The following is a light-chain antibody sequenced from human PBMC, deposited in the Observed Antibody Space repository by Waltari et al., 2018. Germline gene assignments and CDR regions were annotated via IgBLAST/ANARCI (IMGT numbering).Light chain of an antibody. CDR3: QTGGHGTWV. Sequence: QLVLTQSPSASASLGASVRLTCTLSSGHSSNVIAWHQRQPEKGPRDLMKVNSDGSHSKGDEIPVRFSGSSSGAERYLTISSLQSEDEADYYCQTGGHGTWVFGGGTKLTVL. CDR1: SGHSSNV. CDR2: VNSDGSH. V-gene: IGLV4-69*01. J-gene: IGLJ3*02.